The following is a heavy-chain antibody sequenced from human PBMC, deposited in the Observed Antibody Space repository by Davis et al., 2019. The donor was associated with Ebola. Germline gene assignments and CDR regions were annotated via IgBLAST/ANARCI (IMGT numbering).Heavy chain of an antibody. CDR2: ISAYNGNT. J-gene: IGHJ4*02. V-gene: IGHV1-18*01. D-gene: IGHD2-15*01. CDR1: GGAFSIYG. CDR3: ARGGCSGGSCYSPDY. Sequence: ASVKVSCKASGGAFSIYGISWVRQAPGQGLEWMGWISAYNGNTHYAQKLQGRVTMTTDTSTSTAYMELRSLRSDETAVYYCARGGCSGGSCYSPDYWGQGTLVTVSS.